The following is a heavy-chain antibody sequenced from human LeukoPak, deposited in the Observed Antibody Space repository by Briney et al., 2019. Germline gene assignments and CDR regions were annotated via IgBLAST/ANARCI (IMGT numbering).Heavy chain of an antibody. Sequence: PSETLSLTCTVSGASISTGGDFRSWIRQHPGKGLEWIGHIYNSGSTYYNPSLRSRVTISVDRSKNQFSLKLSSVTAADTAVYYCARGNTAMGIDYWGQGTLVTVSS. CDR2: IYNSGST. D-gene: IGHD5-18*01. V-gene: IGHV4-30-2*01. J-gene: IGHJ4*02. CDR1: GASISTGGDF. CDR3: ARGNTAMGIDY.